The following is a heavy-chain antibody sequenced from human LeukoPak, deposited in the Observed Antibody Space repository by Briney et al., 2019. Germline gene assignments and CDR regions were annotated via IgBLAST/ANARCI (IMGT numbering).Heavy chain of an antibody. V-gene: IGHV3-7*05. J-gene: IGHJ3*02. CDR1: GITLSSYW. CDR2: IKQDASEK. Sequence: GGSLRLSCAGSGITLSSYWMSWVRQAPGKGLEWVGNIKQDASEKYFVDSLRGRFTISRDNAKNSLFLQMNSLRAGDTAVYYCVRDQGAFDMWGHGTMVTVSS. CDR3: VRDQGAFDM.